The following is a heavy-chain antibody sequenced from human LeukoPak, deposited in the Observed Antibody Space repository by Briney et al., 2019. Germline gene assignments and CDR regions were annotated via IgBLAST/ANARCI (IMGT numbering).Heavy chain of an antibody. J-gene: IGHJ4*02. CDR2: IYYSGST. CDR3: ARGLRDQYFYDSSGYYYFDY. CDR1: DGSISSYY. D-gene: IGHD3-22*01. Sequence: AETLSLTCTVTDGSISSYYWSWIRQPPGKGLEWDGYIYYSGSTNYNHSLKSRVTISVDTSKNQFSLKLSSATAADTAVYYCARGLRDQYFYDSSGYYYFDYWGQGTLVTVSS. V-gene: IGHV4-59*01.